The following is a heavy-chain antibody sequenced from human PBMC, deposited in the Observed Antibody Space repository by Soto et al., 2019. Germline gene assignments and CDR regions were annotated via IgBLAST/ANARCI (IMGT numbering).Heavy chain of an antibody. Sequence: QVQLQESGPGLVKPSQTLSLTCTVSGGSFSSGGYYWSWIRQHPGKGLEWIGYIYYSGSTYYNPSLMRRVTISVDTSKNQSSLKLSSVTAADTAVYYCASRIDYDSSGSYFDYWGQGTLVTVSS. CDR3: ASRIDYDSSGSYFDY. D-gene: IGHD3-22*01. CDR2: IYYSGST. J-gene: IGHJ4*02. V-gene: IGHV4-31*03. CDR1: GGSFSSGGYY.